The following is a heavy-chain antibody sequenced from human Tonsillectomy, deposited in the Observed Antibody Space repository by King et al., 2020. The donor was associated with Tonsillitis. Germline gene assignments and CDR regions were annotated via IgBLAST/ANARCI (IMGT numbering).Heavy chain of an antibody. D-gene: IGHD3-22*01. J-gene: IGHJ6*02. CDR1: AFTFSTYW. V-gene: IGHV3-74*01. CDR3: ARGYYDSSGYVRGGSDYYYGLDV. Sequence: VQLVESGGGLVQPGGSLRLSCAASAFTFSTYWMHWVRQAPGKGLVWVSRINNDGSSTIYADSVKGRFTISRDNAKNTLYLQINSLRAEDTAVYYCARGYYDSSGYVRGGSDYYYGLDVWGQGTTVTVSS. CDR2: INNDGSST.